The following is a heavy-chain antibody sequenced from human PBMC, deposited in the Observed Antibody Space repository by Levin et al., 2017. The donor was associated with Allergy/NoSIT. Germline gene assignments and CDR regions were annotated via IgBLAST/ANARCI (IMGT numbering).Heavy chain of an antibody. CDR3: AKDRSSSAWYGVS. Sequence: ASVKVSCKASGYTFTDYGISWIRQAPGQGLEWMGWISGHNGNTNYKENFQGRITMTTDTSTSTAYMELRSLRSDDTAVYFCAKDRSSSAWYGVSWGQGTLVTVSS. CDR1: GYTFTDYG. J-gene: IGHJ5*02. CDR2: ISGHNGNT. V-gene: IGHV1-18*01. D-gene: IGHD6-13*01.